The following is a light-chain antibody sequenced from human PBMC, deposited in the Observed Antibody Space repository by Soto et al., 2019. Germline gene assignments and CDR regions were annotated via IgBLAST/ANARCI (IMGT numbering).Light chain of an antibody. CDR3: SSYRKPNTLV. CDR2: DVT. Sequence: QSVLTQPASVSGSPGQSITISCTGSSRDVGSYHYVSWYQHHPGKAPKLVIFDVTDRPSGVSARFSGSKSGNTASLTISGLQAEDEADYYCSSYRKPNTLVFGTGTTVTVL. J-gene: IGLJ1*01. V-gene: IGLV2-14*01. CDR1: SRDVGSYHY.